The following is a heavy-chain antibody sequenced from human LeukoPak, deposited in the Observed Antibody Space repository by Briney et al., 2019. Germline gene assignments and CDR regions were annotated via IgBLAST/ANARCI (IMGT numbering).Heavy chain of an antibody. V-gene: IGHV4-39*02. Sequence: LETLSLTCNVSGGSINGNSYYWGWIRQPPGRGPEWIGDVYHSGRAFYNPSFKSRATISIDTSKNHFSLKLTSVTAADTALYYCARLGTVTAYFDHWGQGTLVLVSS. J-gene: IGHJ4*02. CDR3: ARLGTVTAYFDH. CDR2: VYHSGRA. D-gene: IGHD2-21*02. CDR1: GGSINGNSYY.